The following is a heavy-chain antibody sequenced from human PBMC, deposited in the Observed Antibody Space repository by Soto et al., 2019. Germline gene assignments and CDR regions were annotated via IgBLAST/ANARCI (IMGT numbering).Heavy chain of an antibody. CDR2: IYYSGST. CDR3: ARRNGSGWLLYFDY. J-gene: IGHJ4*02. Sequence: QLQLQESGPGLVKPSETLSLTCTVSGGSISSSGYYWGWIRQPPGKGLEWIGTIYYSGSTYYNPSLKSRVTISVDTTKNQFSLKMSSVPAADTAVYYCARRNGSGWLLYFDYWGQGTLVTVSS. CDR1: GGSISSSGYY. V-gene: IGHV4-39*01. D-gene: IGHD6-19*01.